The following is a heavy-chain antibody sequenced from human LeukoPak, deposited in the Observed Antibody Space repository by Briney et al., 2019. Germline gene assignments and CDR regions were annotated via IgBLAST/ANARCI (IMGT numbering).Heavy chain of an antibody. J-gene: IGHJ4*02. D-gene: IGHD3-22*01. Sequence: GGSLRLSCAVSGFTVSDSYTSWVRQGPGKGLEWVAVIYADGSTYHAESVKGRFSISRHNSRNIVYLQMNSLRAEDTALYYCARDGSLPRTYFYDSSGYNAFWGQGTLVTVSS. CDR3: ARDGSLPRTYFYDSSGYNAF. CDR1: GFTVSDSY. CDR2: IYADGST. V-gene: IGHV3-53*01.